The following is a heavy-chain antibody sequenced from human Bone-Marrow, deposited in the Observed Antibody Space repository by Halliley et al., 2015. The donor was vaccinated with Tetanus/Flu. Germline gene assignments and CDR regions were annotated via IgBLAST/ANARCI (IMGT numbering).Heavy chain of an antibody. D-gene: IGHD2-2*01. CDR2: IRSNTNSYAT. J-gene: IGHJ6*02. Sequence: SLRLSCAASGFTFSRSAMHWVRQPSGKGLEWVGRIRSNTNSYATEYAASVKGRFTISRDDSKNTAYLQMHSLKTEDTAVYYSARLTIGLPSAKGDGMDVWGRGTTVIVSS. V-gene: IGHV3-73*01. CDR1: GFTFSRSA. CDR3: ARLTIGLPSAKGDGMDV.